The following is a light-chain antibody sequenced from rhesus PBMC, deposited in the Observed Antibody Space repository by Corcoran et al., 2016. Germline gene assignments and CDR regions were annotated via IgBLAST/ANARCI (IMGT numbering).Light chain of an antibody. J-gene: IGLJ1*01. Sequence: QSALTQPPSVSKSLGQSVTISCTGTSTGIGGYSDVSWYQQHSGTAPRLLISDVNKRPSGVSDRFSGSKSGNTASLTISGLQPDDDADYYCCSYSSFVTYIFGAGTRLTVL. V-gene: IGLV2S9*01. CDR1: STGIGGYSD. CDR3: CSYSSFVTYI. CDR2: DVN.